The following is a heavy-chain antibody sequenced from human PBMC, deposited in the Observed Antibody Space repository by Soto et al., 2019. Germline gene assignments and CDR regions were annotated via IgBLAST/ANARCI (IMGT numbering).Heavy chain of an antibody. CDR3: ARGIYSGADDAFDI. D-gene: IGHD2-21*01. CDR2: ISSSSSSYI. Sequence: VGSLRLSCAASGFTFSSYSMNWVHQAPGKGLEWVSSISSSSSSYIYYADSVKGRFTISRDNAKNSLYLQMNSLRAEDTAVYYCARGIYSGADDAFDIWGQGTMVTVSS. CDR1: GFTFSSYS. J-gene: IGHJ3*02. V-gene: IGHV3-21*01.